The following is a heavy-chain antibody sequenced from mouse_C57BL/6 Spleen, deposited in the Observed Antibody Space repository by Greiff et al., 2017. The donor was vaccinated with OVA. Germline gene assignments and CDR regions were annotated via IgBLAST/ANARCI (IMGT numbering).Heavy chain of an antibody. D-gene: IGHD2-5*01. V-gene: IGHV5-9*01. J-gene: IGHJ4*01. CDR3: ARRNSNYLFYAMDY. Sequence: EVKLVESGGGLVKPGGSLKLSCAASGFTFSSYTMSWVRQTPEKRLEWVATISGGGGNTYYPDSVKGRFTISRDNAKNTLYLQMSSLRSEDTALYYCARRNSNYLFYAMDYWGQGTSVTVSS. CDR1: GFTFSSYT. CDR2: ISGGGGNT.